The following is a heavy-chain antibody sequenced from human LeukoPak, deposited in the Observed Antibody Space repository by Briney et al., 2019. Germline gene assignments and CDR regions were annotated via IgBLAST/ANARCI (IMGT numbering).Heavy chain of an antibody. CDR1: GFTFSSYA. D-gene: IGHD2-2*01. V-gene: IGHV3-23*01. CDR3: AKEYQLLFGGDSAFDI. Sequence: GGSLRLSCAASGFTFSSYAMSWVRQAPGKGLEWVSAISGSGGSTYYTDSVKGRITISRDNSKNTLYLQMNSLRAEDTAVYYCAKEYQLLFGGDSAFDIWGQGTMVTVSS. J-gene: IGHJ3*02. CDR2: ISGSGGST.